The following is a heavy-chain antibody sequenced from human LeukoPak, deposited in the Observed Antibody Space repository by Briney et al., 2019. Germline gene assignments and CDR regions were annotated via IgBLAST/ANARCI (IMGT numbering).Heavy chain of an antibody. CDR3: ARDTPYYDFWSGAYYYYMDV. Sequence: SETLSLTCTVSGGSISSYYWSWIRQPAGKGLEWIGRIYTSGSTNYNPSLKSRVTMSVGTSKNQFSLKLSSVTAADTAVYYCARDTPYYDFWSGAYYYYMDVWGKGTTVTVSS. J-gene: IGHJ6*03. CDR2: IYTSGST. CDR1: GGSISSYY. D-gene: IGHD3-3*01. V-gene: IGHV4-4*07.